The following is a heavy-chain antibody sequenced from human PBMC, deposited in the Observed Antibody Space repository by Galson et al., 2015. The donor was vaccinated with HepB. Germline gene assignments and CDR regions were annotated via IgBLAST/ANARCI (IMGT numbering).Heavy chain of an antibody. CDR1: GYTFTSYG. CDR2: ISAYNGNT. V-gene: IGHV1-18*04. CDR3: ARDLDIVAIGYFDY. D-gene: IGHD5-12*01. J-gene: IGHJ4*02. Sequence: SVKVSCKASGYTFTSYGISWVRQAPGQGLEWMGWISAYNGNTNYAQKLQGRVTMTTDTSTSTAYMELRSLRSDDTAVYYCARDLDIVAIGYFDYWGQGTLVTVSS.